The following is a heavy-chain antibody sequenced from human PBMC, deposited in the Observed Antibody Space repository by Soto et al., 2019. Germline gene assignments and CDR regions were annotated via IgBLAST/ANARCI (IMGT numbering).Heavy chain of an antibody. CDR2: ISTYNGDT. V-gene: IGHV1-18*01. CDR1: GYTFSRSG. J-gene: IGHJ6*02. CDR3: ARSGSVPYYSYGLDV. Sequence: VQLVQSGAEVKKPGASVKVSCKASGYTFSRSGISWLRQAPGQGLEWMGWISTYNGDTNYAQKVQGRVTMNTATSTSTAFMELMSLRADDTAVYYCARSGSVPYYSYGLDVWGQGTTVTVSS. D-gene: IGHD1-26*01.